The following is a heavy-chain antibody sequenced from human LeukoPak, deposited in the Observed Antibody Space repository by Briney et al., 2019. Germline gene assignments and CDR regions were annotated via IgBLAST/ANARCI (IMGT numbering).Heavy chain of an antibody. CDR1: GGSISSYY. D-gene: IGHD3-16*01. CDR2: IYYSGST. J-gene: IGHJ6*02. CDR3: ARSSRFTSYYYYYGMDV. V-gene: IGHV4-59*01. Sequence: SETLSLTCTVSGGSISSYYWSWIRQPPGKGLEWIGYIYYSGSTNYNPSLRSRDTISVDTSKNQFSLKLSSVTAADTAVYYCARSSRFTSYYYYYGMDVWGQGTTVTVSS.